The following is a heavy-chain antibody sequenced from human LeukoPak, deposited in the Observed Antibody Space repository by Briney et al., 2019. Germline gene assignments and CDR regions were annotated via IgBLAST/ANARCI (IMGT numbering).Heavy chain of an antibody. V-gene: IGHV1-69*06. CDR1: GGTFSSYG. D-gene: IGHD6-13*01. Sequence: ASVKVSCKASGGTFSSYGISWVRQAPGQGLEWMGGIIPIFDTTNYAQKFQGRVTITADKSTSTAYMEVSRLRSDGTAVYYCARSEQQLTDAFDKWGQGTMVTVSS. CDR3: ARSEQQLTDAFDK. CDR2: IIPIFDTT. J-gene: IGHJ3*02.